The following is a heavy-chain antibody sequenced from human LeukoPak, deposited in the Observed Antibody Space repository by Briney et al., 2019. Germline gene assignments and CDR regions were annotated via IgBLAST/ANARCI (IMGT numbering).Heavy chain of an antibody. Sequence: ASETLSLTCAVSGGSISSSNWWSWVRQPPGKGLEWIGEIYHSGSTNYNPSLKSRVTISVDKSKNQFSLKLSSVTAADTAVYYCASGLGYCSSTSCYNWFDPWGQGTLVTVSS. CDR3: ASGLGYCSSTSCYNWFDP. J-gene: IGHJ5*02. V-gene: IGHV4-4*02. CDR2: IYHSGST. D-gene: IGHD2-2*01. CDR1: GGSISSSNW.